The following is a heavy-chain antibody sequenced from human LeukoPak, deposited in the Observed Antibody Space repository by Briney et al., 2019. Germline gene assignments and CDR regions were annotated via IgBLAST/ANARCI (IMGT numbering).Heavy chain of an antibody. V-gene: IGHV3-20*04. CDR2: INSNGGST. J-gene: IGHJ6*04. CDR3: AELGITMIGGV. CDR1: GFTFDDYG. Sequence: GGSLRLSCAASGFTFDDYGMSWVRQAPGKGLEWVSGINSNGGSTGYADSVKGRFTISRDNAKNSLYLQMNSLRAEDTAVYYCAELGITMIGGVWGKGTTVTISS. D-gene: IGHD3-10*02.